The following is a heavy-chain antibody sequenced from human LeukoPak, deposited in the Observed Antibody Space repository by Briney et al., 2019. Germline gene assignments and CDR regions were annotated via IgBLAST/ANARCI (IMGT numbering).Heavy chain of an antibody. D-gene: IGHD3-22*01. CDR2: INPNSGNT. CDR1: GYTFTSYD. J-gene: IGHJ3*02. CDR3: ARGPYYYDSSGQNYAFDI. Sequence: ASVKVSCKASGYTFTSYDINWVRQATGLGLEWMGWINPNSGNTGYAQKFQGRVTITRNTSISTAYMELSSLRSEDTAVYYCARGPYYYDSSGQNYAFDIWGQGTMVTVSS. V-gene: IGHV1-8*03.